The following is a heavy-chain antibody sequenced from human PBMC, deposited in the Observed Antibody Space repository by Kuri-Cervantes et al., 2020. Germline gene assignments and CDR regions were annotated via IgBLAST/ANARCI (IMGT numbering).Heavy chain of an antibody. J-gene: IGHJ4*02. V-gene: IGHV3-7*01. CDR2: IKQDGSEK. CDR1: EFTFSSYW. CDR3: ARDPVTMIVGSLFDY. D-gene: IGHD3-22*01. Sequence: GESLKISCAASEFTFSSYWMSWVRQAPGKGLEWVANIKQDGSEKYYVDSVKGRFTISRDNAKNSMYLQMNSLRAEDTAVYYCARDPVTMIVGSLFDYWGQGTLVTVSS.